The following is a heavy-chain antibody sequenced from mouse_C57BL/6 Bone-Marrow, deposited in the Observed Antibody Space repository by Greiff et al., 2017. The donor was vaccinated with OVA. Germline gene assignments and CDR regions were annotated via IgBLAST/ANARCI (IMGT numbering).Heavy chain of an antibody. V-gene: IGHV10-1*01. CDR1: GFSFNTYA. CDR2: IRSKSNNYAT. CDR3: VRPHYDYGWFAY. J-gene: IGHJ3*01. Sequence: VQVVEFGGGLVQPKGSSKLPCAASGFSFNTYALIWVRPAPGKGLEWVARIRSKSNNYATYYADSVKDSFLISRDDSESKLYLQMNSLKTEDTAMYYCVRPHYDYGWFAYWGQGTLVTVSA. D-gene: IGHD2-4*01.